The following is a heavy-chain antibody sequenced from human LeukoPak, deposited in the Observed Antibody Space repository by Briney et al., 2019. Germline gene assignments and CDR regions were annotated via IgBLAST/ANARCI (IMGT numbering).Heavy chain of an antibody. Sequence: GGSLRLSSAASGFTFSSYAMSWDRQAPGKGLEWVSAISGSGGSTYYADSVKGRFTISRDNSKNALYLQMNSLRAEDTAVYYCAKGFALAVAGSGIDYWGQGTLVTVSS. D-gene: IGHD6-19*01. CDR3: AKGFALAVAGSGIDY. CDR2: ISGSGGST. V-gene: IGHV3-23*01. J-gene: IGHJ4*02. CDR1: GFTFSSYA.